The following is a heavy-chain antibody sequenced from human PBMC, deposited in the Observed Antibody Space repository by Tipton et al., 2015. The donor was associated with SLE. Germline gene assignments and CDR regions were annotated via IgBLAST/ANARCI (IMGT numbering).Heavy chain of an antibody. D-gene: IGHD6-19*01. CDR1: GLAFDGFA. V-gene: IGHV3-9*01. CDR2: ISWNSGSI. CDR3: AKATYRSGWYGGFDS. J-gene: IGHJ4*02. Sequence: SLRLSCAAAGLAFDGFAMHWVRQVPGKGLEWVSGISWNSGSIVYADSVRGRFTISRDNGNNSLFLQMNSLRPEDTALYYCAKATYRSGWYGGFDSWGQGTLVTVSS.